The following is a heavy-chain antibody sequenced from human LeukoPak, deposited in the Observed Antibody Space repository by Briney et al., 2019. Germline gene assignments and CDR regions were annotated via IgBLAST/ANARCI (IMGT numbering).Heavy chain of an antibody. CDR3: ACLTTKGSYFDY. Sequence: PGGSLRLSCAASGFTFSSYDMHWVRQATGKGLEWVSAIGTAGDTYYADSVKGRFTISRDNSKNTLYLQMNSLRAEDTAVYYCACLTTKGSYFDYWGQGTLVTVSS. V-gene: IGHV3-13*01. J-gene: IGHJ4*02. CDR1: GFTFSSYD. CDR2: IGTAGDT. D-gene: IGHD4-17*01.